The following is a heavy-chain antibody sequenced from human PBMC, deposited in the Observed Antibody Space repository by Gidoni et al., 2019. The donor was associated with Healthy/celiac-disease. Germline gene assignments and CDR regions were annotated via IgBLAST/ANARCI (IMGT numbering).Heavy chain of an antibody. Sequence: QVQLVQSGAEVKKPGASVKVSCKASGYTFTSYDINWVRQATGQGLEWMGWMNPNSGNTGYAQKFQGRVTMTRNTSISTAYMELSSLRSEDTAVYYCARMGATTPEPYYYYGMDVWGQGTTVTVSS. CDR2: MNPNSGNT. J-gene: IGHJ6*02. CDR3: ARMGATTPEPYYYYGMDV. V-gene: IGHV1-8*01. D-gene: IGHD1-26*01. CDR1: GYTFTSYD.